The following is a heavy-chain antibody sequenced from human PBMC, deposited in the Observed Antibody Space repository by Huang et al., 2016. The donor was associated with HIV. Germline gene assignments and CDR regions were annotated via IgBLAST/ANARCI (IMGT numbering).Heavy chain of an antibody. CDR1: GNTFTSFH. J-gene: IGHJ3*02. Sequence: QVHLVQSGAEVRAPGASVKVSCRPSGNTFTSFHVHWVRQAPGQGLEGMGKSSAGCGSTTYAEKFQCRISMTRDRSTGTICLELRSLRSEDTAMYYCARVQPPHGRNPLDIWGQGTLITVSS. V-gene: IGHV1-46*03. CDR2: SSAGCGST. CDR3: ARVQPPHGRNPLDI.